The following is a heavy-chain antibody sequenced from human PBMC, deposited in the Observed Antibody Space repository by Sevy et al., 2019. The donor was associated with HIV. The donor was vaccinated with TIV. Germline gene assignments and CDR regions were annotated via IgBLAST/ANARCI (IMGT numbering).Heavy chain of an antibody. V-gene: IGHV3-30*18. J-gene: IGHJ5*02. CDR2: ISYDGSNK. D-gene: IGHD3-22*01. CDR1: GFTFSSYG. Sequence: GGSLRLSCAASGFTFSSYGMHWVRQAPGKGLEWVAVISYDGSNKYYANSVKGRFTISRDNSKNRLYLQMNSLRAEDTAVYYCAKDWYYDSSGPPFDPWGQGTLVTVSS. CDR3: AKDWYYDSSGPPFDP.